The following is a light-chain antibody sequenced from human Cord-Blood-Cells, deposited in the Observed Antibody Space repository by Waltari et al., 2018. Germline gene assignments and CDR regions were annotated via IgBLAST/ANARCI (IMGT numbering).Light chain of an antibody. CDR1: QSVSSN. Sequence: EIVMTQSPATLSVSPGERATHSCRASQSVSSNLAWYQQKPGKAPRLLIYGASTRATGIPARFSGSGSGTEFTLTISSLQSEDFAVYYCQQYNNWPPWTFGQGTKVEIK. V-gene: IGKV3-15*01. J-gene: IGKJ1*01. CDR2: GAS. CDR3: QQYNNWPPWT.